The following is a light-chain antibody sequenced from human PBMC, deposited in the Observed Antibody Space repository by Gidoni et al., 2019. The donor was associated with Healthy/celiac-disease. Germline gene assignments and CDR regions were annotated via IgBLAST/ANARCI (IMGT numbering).Light chain of an antibody. CDR1: QSVGSN. Sequence: PATLSVSPGERATLSCRASQSVGSNLAWYQQKPGQAPRLLIYGASTRATGIPARFSGSGSGTEFTLTISSLQSEDFAVYYCQQYNNWSWTFGQGTKVEIK. CDR2: GAS. V-gene: IGKV3-15*01. CDR3: QQYNNWSWT. J-gene: IGKJ1*01.